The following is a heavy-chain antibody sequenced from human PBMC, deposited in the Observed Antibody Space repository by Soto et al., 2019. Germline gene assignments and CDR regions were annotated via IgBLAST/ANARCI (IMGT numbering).Heavy chain of an antibody. D-gene: IGHD1-7*01. V-gene: IGHV3-30*03. Sequence: GGSLRLSCAASGFTFSSYGMHWVRQAPGKGLEWVAVISYDGSNKYYADSVKGRFTISRDNSKNTLYLQMNSLRAEDTAVYYCARDPIEITGTTSGWFDPWGQGTLVTVSS. CDR2: ISYDGSNK. J-gene: IGHJ5*02. CDR3: ARDPIEITGTTSGWFDP. CDR1: GFTFSSYG.